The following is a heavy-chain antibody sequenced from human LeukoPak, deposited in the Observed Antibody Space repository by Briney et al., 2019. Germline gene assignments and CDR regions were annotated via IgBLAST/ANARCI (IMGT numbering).Heavy chain of an antibody. V-gene: IGHV3-23*01. Sequence: GESLRLSCAASGFTFSSYAMSWVRQAPGKGLEWVSGISGSGGSTYYADSVKGRFTISRDNSKNTLYPQMNSLRAEDTAVYYCAKDRFAVGANFFDYWGQGTLVTVSS. CDR2: ISGSGGST. J-gene: IGHJ4*02. CDR1: GFTFSSYA. D-gene: IGHD1-26*01. CDR3: AKDRFAVGANFFDY.